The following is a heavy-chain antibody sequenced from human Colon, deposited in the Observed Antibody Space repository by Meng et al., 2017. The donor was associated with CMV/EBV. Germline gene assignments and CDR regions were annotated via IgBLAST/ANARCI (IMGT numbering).Heavy chain of an antibody. J-gene: IGHJ4*02. D-gene: IGHD5-12*01. V-gene: IGHV3-48*03. CDR1: GISVGSTY. CDR2: ISGSGSTI. Sequence: GESLKISCAASGISVGSTYMTWVRQAPGKGLEWVSYISGSGSTIHYADSVKGRFTISRDNAKNSLYLQMNTLRAEDAAVYYCTKMGRKYSGYDFDCWGQGALVTVSS. CDR3: TKMGRKYSGYDFDC.